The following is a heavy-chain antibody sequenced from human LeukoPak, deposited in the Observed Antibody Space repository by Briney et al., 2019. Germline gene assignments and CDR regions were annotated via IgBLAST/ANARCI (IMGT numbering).Heavy chain of an antibody. CDR3: ANGGSFHFDL. J-gene: IGHJ2*01. Sequence: GGSLRLSCAASGFTFSSYAMHWVRQAPGKGLEWVAVISSDGSNKYYADSVKGRFTISRDNAKNSLYLQMNSLRAEDTAVYYCANGGSFHFDLWGRGTLVTVSS. V-gene: IGHV3-30*04. CDR2: ISSDGSNK. D-gene: IGHD6-13*01. CDR1: GFTFSSYA.